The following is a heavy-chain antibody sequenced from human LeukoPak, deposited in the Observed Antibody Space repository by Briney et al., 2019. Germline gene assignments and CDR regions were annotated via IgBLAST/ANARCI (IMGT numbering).Heavy chain of an antibody. D-gene: IGHD3-3*01. J-gene: IGHJ4*02. CDR2: INHSGST. Sequence: PSETLSLTCAVYGGSFSGYYWSWIRQPPGKGLEWIGEINHSGSTNYNPSLKSRVTISVDTSKNQFSLKLSSVTAADTAVYYCARLRYYDFWSGYYDKNYYFDYWGQGTLATVSS. V-gene: IGHV4-34*01. CDR1: GGSFSGYY. CDR3: ARLRYYDFWSGYYDKNYYFDY.